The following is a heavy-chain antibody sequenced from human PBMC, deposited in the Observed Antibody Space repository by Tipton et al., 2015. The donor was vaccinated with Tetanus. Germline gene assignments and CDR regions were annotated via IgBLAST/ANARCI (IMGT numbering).Heavy chain of an antibody. D-gene: IGHD2-15*01. J-gene: IGHJ4*02. CDR1: GFTFSSYA. CDR2: ISSSGVYT. CDR3: AKEFQRARIRFFDS. Sequence: SLRLSYAASGFTFSSYAMSWVRQAPGKGLEWLSGISSSGVYTFYADSLKGRFTTSRDNSKNTLYLQMNSLRPEDTAVYYCAKEFQRARIRFFDSWGQGTQVTASS. V-gene: IGHV3-23*01.